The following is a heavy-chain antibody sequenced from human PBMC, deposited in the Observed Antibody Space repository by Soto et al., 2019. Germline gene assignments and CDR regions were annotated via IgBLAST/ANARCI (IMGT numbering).Heavy chain of an antibody. D-gene: IGHD1-26*01. CDR3: ARDLRGSPDY. Sequence: GGSLRLSCAASEFIFSTYWMNWVRQAPGKGLVWVSLINPDGRTTTYADSVKGRFTISRDNAKNTVYLQMNSLRVDDTAVYYCARDLRGSPDYWGQGTRVTVSS. V-gene: IGHV3-74*01. CDR1: EFIFSTYW. CDR2: INPDGRTT. J-gene: IGHJ4*02.